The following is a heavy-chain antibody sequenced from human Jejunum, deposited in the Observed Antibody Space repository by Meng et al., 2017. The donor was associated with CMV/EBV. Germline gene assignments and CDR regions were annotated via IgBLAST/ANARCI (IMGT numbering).Heavy chain of an antibody. J-gene: IGHJ4*02. CDR3: ARENPAYGWDSPFDY. CDR1: GGSSSTSNW. V-gene: IGHV4-4*01. D-gene: IGHD3-10*01. Sequence: SGGSSSTSNWWSWVRQTPGKGLEWIGEIYHSGTTNLNPSLKSRVTMSVDKSKNQFSLNLSSVTAADTAVYFCARENPAYGWDSPFDYWGQGTLVTVSS. CDR2: IYHSGTT.